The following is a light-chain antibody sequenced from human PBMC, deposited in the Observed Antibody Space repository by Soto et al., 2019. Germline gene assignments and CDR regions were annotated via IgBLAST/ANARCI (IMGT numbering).Light chain of an antibody. CDR1: QSVDRF. CDR3: QQYSNWPPYT. Sequence: EVVMTQSPATLSVSPGETATLSCRASQSVDRFLAWYQQKPGQAPRLLIYTADTRATGIPARFSGSGSGTEFTLTITSLQSEDFAVYYCQQYSNWPPYTFGKGTKVDIK. J-gene: IGKJ2*01. V-gene: IGKV3-15*01. CDR2: TAD.